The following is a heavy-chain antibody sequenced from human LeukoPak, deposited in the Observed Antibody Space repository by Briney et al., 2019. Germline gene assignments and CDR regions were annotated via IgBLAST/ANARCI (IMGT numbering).Heavy chain of an antibody. CDR3: ARRVGRWFGERAYYYNYMDV. Sequence: SETLSLTCTVSGGSISSYYWSWIRQPPGKGLEWIGYVYYSGSTNYNPSLKSRVTISVDTSKNQFSLKLSSVTAADTAVYYCARRVGRWFGERAYYYNYMDVWGKGTTVTISS. D-gene: IGHD3-10*01. J-gene: IGHJ6*03. CDR2: VYYSGST. V-gene: IGHV4-59*12. CDR1: GGSISSYY.